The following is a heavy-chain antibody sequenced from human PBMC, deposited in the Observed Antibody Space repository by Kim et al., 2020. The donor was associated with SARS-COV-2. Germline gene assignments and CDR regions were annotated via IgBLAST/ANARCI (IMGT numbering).Heavy chain of an antibody. V-gene: IGHV3-23*03. Sequence: GGSLRLSCAASGFTFSSYAMSWVRQAPGKGLEWVSVIYSGGSSTYYADSVKGRFTISRDNSKNTLYLQMNSLRAEDTAVYYCAKGPQWGFLGNNGMDVWGQGTTVTVSS. CDR1: GFTFSSYA. J-gene: IGHJ6*02. D-gene: IGHD2-15*01. CDR3: AKGPQWGFLGNNGMDV. CDR2: IYSGGSST.